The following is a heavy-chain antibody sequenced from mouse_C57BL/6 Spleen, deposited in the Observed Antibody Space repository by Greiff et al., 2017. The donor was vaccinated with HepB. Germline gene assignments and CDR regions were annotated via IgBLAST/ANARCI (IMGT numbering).Heavy chain of an antibody. V-gene: IGHV1-72*01. CDR1: GYTFTSYW. CDR2: FDPNSGGT. Sequence: VQLQQPGAELVKPGASVKLSCKASGYTFTSYWMHWVKQRPGRGLEWIGRFDPNSGGTKYNEKFKSKATLTVDKPSSTAYMQLSSLTSEDSAGYYCARFWEYFDYWGQGTTLTVSS. J-gene: IGHJ2*01. CDR3: ARFWEYFDY. D-gene: IGHD4-1*01.